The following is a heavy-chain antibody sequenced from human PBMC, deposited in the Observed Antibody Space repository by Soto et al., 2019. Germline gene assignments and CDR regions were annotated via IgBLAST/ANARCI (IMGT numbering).Heavy chain of an antibody. V-gene: IGHV3-30-3*01. CDR2: ISYDGSNK. Sequence: QVQLVESGGGVVQPGRSLRLSCAASGFTFSSYAMHWVRQDPGKGLEWVAVISYDGSNKYYADSVKGRFTISRDNSKNTRYLQMNSLRAEDTAVYYCARARLDTPALDYWGQGTLVTVSS. CDR3: ARARLDTPALDY. J-gene: IGHJ4*02. D-gene: IGHD2-2*01. CDR1: GFTFSSYA.